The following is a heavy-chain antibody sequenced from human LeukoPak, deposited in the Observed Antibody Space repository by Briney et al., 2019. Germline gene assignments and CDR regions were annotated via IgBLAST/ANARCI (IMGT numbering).Heavy chain of an antibody. J-gene: IGHJ4*02. D-gene: IGHD2-15*01. CDR3: SRGCSGGNCYASDDY. CDR1: GFTFSNYE. CDR2: ISPSGSTI. Sequence: GGSLRLSCSASGFTFSNYEMNWVRQAPGKGLEWVSYISPSGSTIYYADSVKGRFTISRDNAENSLYLQMNSLRAEDTAVYYCSRGCSGGNCYASDDYWGQGTLVTVSS. V-gene: IGHV3-48*03.